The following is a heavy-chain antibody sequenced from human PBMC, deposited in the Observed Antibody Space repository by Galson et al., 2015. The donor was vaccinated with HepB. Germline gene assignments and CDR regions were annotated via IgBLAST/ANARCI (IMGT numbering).Heavy chain of an antibody. J-gene: IGHJ4*02. CDR1: GFTFSNYR. CDR3: TRDSEFDY. D-gene: IGHD6-25*01. CDR2: ISSDGSST. Sequence: SLRLSCAASGFTFSNYRMDRVRQVPGKGLVWVSQISSDGSSTSYADSLKGRFTISRDNAKSTMYLEMNSLRAEDTAVYYCTRDSEFDYWGRGSLVTVSS. V-gene: IGHV3-74*01.